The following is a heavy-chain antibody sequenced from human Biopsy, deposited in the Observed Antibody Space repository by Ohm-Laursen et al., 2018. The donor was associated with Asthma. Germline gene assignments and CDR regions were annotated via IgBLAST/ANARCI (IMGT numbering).Heavy chain of an antibody. J-gene: IGHJ6*02. CDR2: IMTVFGTT. CDR3: ARCQVGYSSGWSLLLKKIYYSGMDV. CDR1: GGTFSNFA. Sequence: SVKVSCKAPGGTFSNFAISWGRQAPGQGLEWLGGIMTVFGTTNHAQKFQGRVTITADESTSTAYMEVTSLRSEDTAIYYCARCQVGYSSGWSLLLKKIYYSGMDVWGQGTAVTVSS. D-gene: IGHD6-19*01. V-gene: IGHV1-69*13.